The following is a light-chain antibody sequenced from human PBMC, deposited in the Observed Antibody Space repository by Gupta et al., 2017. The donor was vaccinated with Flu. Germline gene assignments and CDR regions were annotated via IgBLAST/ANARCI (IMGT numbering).Light chain of an antibody. J-gene: IGKJ2*01. CDR2: WAS. CDR1: QSVLYSSNNKNY. Sequence: SLGERATTNCKSSQSVLYSSNNKNYLAWFQQKPGQPPKLLIYWASTRESGVPDRFSGSGSETDFTLSISSLQAEDVAVYYCQHYYSSPPYTFGQGTKLEIK. V-gene: IGKV4-1*01. CDR3: QHYYSSPPYT.